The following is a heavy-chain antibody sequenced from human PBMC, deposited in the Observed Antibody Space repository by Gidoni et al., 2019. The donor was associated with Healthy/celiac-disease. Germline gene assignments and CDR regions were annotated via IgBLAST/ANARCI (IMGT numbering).Heavy chain of an antibody. Sequence: QVQLVQSGAEVKKPGSSVKVSCKASGGTFSSYAISWVRQAPGQGLEWMGGLIPIFGTANYAQKFQGRVTITADESTSTAYMELSSLRSEDTAVYYCASPIAAAGDDAFDIWGQGTMVTVSS. J-gene: IGHJ3*02. V-gene: IGHV1-69*01. D-gene: IGHD6-13*01. CDR2: LIPIFGTA. CDR1: GGTFSSYA. CDR3: ASPIAAAGDDAFDI.